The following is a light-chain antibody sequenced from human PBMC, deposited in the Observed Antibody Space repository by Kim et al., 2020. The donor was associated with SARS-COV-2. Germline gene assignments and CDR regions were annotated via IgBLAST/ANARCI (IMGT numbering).Light chain of an antibody. CDR2: DVS. Sequence: GRSYTISCTGTSSDVGSYNYVSWYQQHPGKAPKLMIYDVSSRPSGVSNRFSGSKSVNTASLTISGLQAEDEAAYYCSSFTSISTLVFGGGTQLTVL. V-gene: IGLV2-14*03. J-gene: IGLJ2*01. CDR3: SSFTSISTLV. CDR1: SSDVGSYNY.